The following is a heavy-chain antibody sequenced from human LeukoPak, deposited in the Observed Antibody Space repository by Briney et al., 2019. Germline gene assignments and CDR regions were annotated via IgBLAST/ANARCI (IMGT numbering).Heavy chain of an antibody. V-gene: IGHV4-34*01. D-gene: IGHD3-22*01. CDR1: GGSFSGYY. CDR3: ARGTPGGYYDSSGYPPRRYYGMDV. CDR2: INHSGST. J-gene: IGHJ6*02. Sequence: PSETLSLTCAVYGGSFSGYYWSWIRQPPGKGLEWIGEINHSGSTNCNTSLKSRVTISVDTSKNQFSLKLSSVTAADTAVYYCARGTPGGYYDSSGYPPRRYYGMDVWGQGTTVTVSS.